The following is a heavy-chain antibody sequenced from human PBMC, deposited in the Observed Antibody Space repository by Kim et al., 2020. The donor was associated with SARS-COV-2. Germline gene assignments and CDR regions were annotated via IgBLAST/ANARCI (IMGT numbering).Heavy chain of an antibody. J-gene: IGHJ6*02. Sequence: GGSLRLSCAASGFTFSSYAMSWVRQAPGKGLEWVSAISGSGGSTYYADSVKGRFTISRDNSKNTLYLQMNSLRAEDTAVYYCAKDLTWLVPEHYYGMDVWGQGTTVTVSS. CDR1: GFTFSSYA. CDR3: AKDLTWLVPEHYYGMDV. CDR2: ISGSGGST. V-gene: IGHV3-23*01. D-gene: IGHD5-18*01.